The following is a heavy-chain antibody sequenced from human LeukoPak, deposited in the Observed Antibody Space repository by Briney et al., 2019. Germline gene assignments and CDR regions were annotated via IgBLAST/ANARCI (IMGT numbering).Heavy chain of an antibody. CDR2: IFYSGTT. D-gene: IGHD3-22*01. CDR3: GRGGWNKFDY. CDR1: GGSISSYY. J-gene: IGHJ4*02. Sequence: SETLSLTCTVSGGSISSYYWSWTRQPPGKGLEWIGFIFYSGTTNYNPSLKSRVTISVDTSKNQFSLKLSSVTAADTAVYYCGRGGWNKFDYWGQGTLVTVSS. V-gene: IGHV4-59*01.